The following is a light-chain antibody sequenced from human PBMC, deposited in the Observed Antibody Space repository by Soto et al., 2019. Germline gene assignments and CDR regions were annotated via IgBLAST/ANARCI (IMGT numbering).Light chain of an antibody. CDR3: QQSYSTRWT. V-gene: IGKV1-39*01. J-gene: IGKJ1*01. Sequence: DIQMTQSPSSLPASVGDRVTITCRASQSISSYLNWYQQKPGKAPKLLIYAASSLQSVVPSRFSGSGSGTDFTLAISSLQPEDFATYYCQQSYSTRWTFGQGTKVEIK. CDR1: QSISSY. CDR2: AAS.